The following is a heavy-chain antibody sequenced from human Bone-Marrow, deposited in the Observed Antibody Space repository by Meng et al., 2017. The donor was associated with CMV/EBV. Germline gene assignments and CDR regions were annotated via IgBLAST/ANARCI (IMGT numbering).Heavy chain of an antibody. CDR2: IWYDGSNK. D-gene: IGHD6-19*01. J-gene: IGHJ4*02. V-gene: IGHV3-33*06. CDR1: GFTLSSYG. Sequence: GESLKISCAASGFTLSSYGMHWGRQAPGKGLEWVAVIWYDGSNKYYGDAVKGRFTISRDNSKNTLYLQMNSLRAEDTAVYYCAKDWESSGWFDYWGQGTLVTVSS. CDR3: AKDWESSGWFDY.